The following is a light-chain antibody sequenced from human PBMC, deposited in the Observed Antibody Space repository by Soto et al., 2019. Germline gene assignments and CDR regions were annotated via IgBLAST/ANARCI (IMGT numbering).Light chain of an antibody. CDR3: QEYKTWT. J-gene: IGKJ1*01. Sequence: DIQMTQSRSTLSSSVGDTVTITCRASQSVSTWLAWYQQTPGKAPKLLMYDASTLESGAPARFSGSGSGTEFTLTISSLQPEDFATYHCQEYKTWTFGQGTKVDIK. V-gene: IGKV1-5*01. CDR1: QSVSTW. CDR2: DAS.